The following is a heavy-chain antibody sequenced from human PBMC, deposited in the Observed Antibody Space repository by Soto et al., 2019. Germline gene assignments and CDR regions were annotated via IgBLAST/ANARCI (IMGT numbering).Heavy chain of an antibody. CDR3: ARGSGNDGAFYFFDV. V-gene: IGHV4-34*01. J-gene: IGHJ3*01. Sequence: SETLYLTCAVYGESFNGYYWTWFRQPPGKGLEWVGEITHDGSTVNNPSLKSRVTISIDTSKNQFSLRLSPVTAADTAVYYCARGSGNDGAFYFFDVWGQGAMVT. CDR1: GESFNGYY. CDR2: ITHDGST. D-gene: IGHD2-21*01.